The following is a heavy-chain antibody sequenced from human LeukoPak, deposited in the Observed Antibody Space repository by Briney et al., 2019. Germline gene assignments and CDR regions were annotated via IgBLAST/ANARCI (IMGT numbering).Heavy chain of an antibody. CDR1: GFTFSSYD. CDR2: LWYDGSNT. V-gene: IGHV3-33*01. D-gene: IGHD1-14*01. J-gene: IGHJ4*02. Sequence: PGGSLRLSCVPSGFTFSSYDMHWVRQAPGKGLEWLADLWYDGSNTYYADSVKGRFTISRDNSKNTLYLQMNSLRAEDTAVYYCAREKDRVFDSSGQGTLVTVSS. CDR3: AREKDRVFDS.